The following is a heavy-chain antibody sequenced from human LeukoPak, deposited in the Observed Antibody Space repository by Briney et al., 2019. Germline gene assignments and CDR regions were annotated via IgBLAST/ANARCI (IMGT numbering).Heavy chain of an antibody. D-gene: IGHD5-18*01. J-gene: IGHJ4*02. Sequence: SETLSLTCAVYGGSFSGYYWSWIRQPPGKGLEWIGEINHSGSTNYNPSLKSRVTISVDTSKNQFSLKLSSVTAADTAVYYCASGGYSYRQPFDYWGQGTLVTVSS. CDR2: INHSGST. CDR1: GGSFSGYY. CDR3: ASGGYSYRQPFDY. V-gene: IGHV4-34*01.